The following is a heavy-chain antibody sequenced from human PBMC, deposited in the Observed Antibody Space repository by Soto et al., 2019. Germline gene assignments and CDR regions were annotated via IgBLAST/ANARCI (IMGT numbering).Heavy chain of an antibody. V-gene: IGHV1-24*01. CDR1: GYTLTELS. J-gene: IGHJ4*02. Sequence: GASVQVSCKVSGYTLTELSMFWVRQDTGKGLEWMGGFDPEDGETVYAQKFQGRLTMTEDTSTDTAYMDLSSLRSEDTAVYYCSRAPFASGSGWYDYWGQGTLVTVSS. CDR3: SRAPFASGSGWYDY. CDR2: FDPEDGET. D-gene: IGHD6-19*01.